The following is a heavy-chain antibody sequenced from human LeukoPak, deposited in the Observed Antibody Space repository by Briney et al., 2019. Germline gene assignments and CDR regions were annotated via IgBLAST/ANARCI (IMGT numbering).Heavy chain of an antibody. CDR1: GDSISNSDYY. Sequence: RPSETLSLTCTVSGDSISNSDYYWGWIRQPPGKGLEWIGSIYYSGSTYYNPSLKSRVTIFVDTSKNQFSLKLSSVTAADTAVYYCARHAPITDGLYYDFWSGYDYYYYYGMDVWGQGTTVTVSS. J-gene: IGHJ6*02. CDR2: IYYSGST. V-gene: IGHV4-39*01. CDR3: ARHAPITDGLYYDFWSGYDYYYYYGMDV. D-gene: IGHD3-3*01.